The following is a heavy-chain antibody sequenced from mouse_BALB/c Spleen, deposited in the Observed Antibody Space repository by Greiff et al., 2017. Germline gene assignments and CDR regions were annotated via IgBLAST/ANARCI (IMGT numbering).Heavy chain of an antibody. D-gene: IGHD3-3*01. V-gene: IGHV1-18*01. J-gene: IGHJ2*01. CDR1: GYTFTDYN. CDR3: AREGTTGRYYFDY. Sequence: EVKLMESGPELVKPGASVKISCKASGYTFTDYNMAWVKQSHGESLEWIGDLIPNNGATIYSQKFKGKATLTVDKSSNTAYMELRSLTSEDTAVYYCAREGTTGRYYFDYWGQGTTLTVSS. CDR2: LIPNNGAT.